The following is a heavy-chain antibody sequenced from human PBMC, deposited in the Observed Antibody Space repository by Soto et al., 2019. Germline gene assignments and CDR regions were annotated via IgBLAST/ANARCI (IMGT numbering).Heavy chain of an antibody. CDR3: APHTLDTSMPSGY. J-gene: IGHJ4*02. CDR1: GYTLTEIS. V-gene: IGHV1-24*01. Sequence: GASVKVSCKVSGYTLTEISIHWVRQAPGKGLEWMGGFDPEDGETIYAQKFQGRVTMTEDTSTDTAYMELSSLRSEDTAVYYCAPHTLDTSMPSGYWGQGTLDTVSS. CDR2: FDPEDGET. D-gene: IGHD5-18*01.